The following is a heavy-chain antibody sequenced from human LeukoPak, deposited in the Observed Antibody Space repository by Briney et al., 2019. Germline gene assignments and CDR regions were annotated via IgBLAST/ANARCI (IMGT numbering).Heavy chain of an antibody. Sequence: KASQTLSLTCTVSGGSISIGDYYWSWIRQPPGKGLEWIGYIYHSGSTYYNPSLKSRVTISVDTSKNQFSLKLRPVTAADTAVCYCVATAAGLPYWGQGILVTVSS. CDR1: GGSISIGDYY. V-gene: IGHV4-30-4*01. CDR2: IYHSGST. J-gene: IGHJ4*02. D-gene: IGHD6-13*01. CDR3: VATAAGLPY.